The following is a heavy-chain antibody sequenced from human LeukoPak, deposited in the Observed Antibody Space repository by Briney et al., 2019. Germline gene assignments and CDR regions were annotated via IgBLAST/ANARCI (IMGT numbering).Heavy chain of an antibody. D-gene: IGHD3-10*01. CDR2: IYSGGST. Sequence: PGGSLRLYCAASGFTVSSNYMSWVRQAPGKGLKWVSVIYSGGSTYYADSVKGRFTISRDNSRNTLYLQMNSLRAEDTAVYYCARDFPGYYYGSGSSRGDYWGQGTLVTVSS. J-gene: IGHJ4*02. CDR3: ARDFPGYYYGSGSSRGDY. V-gene: IGHV3-53*01. CDR1: GFTVSSNY.